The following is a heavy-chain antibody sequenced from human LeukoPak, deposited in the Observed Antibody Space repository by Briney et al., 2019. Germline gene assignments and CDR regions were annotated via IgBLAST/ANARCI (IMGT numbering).Heavy chain of an antibody. Sequence: ASVKVSCKASGYTFTGYYMHWVRQAPGQGLEWMGWINPNSGGTNYAQKFQGRVTMTRDTSISTAYMELSRLRSDDTAVYYCARGAYYYDSSGYYWFDPWGQGTLATVSS. V-gene: IGHV1-2*02. CDR2: INPNSGGT. J-gene: IGHJ5*02. CDR1: GYTFTGYY. D-gene: IGHD3-22*01. CDR3: ARGAYYYDSSGYYWFDP.